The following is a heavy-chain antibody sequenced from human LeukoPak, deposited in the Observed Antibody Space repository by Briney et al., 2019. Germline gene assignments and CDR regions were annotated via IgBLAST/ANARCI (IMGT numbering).Heavy chain of an antibody. CDR1: GYSIRSVYY. V-gene: IGHV4-38-2*01. CDR3: ARNGGYGKFDY. J-gene: IGHJ4*02. D-gene: IGHD1-26*01. Sequence: PSETLSLTCAVSGYSIRSVYYWGWIRRPPGKGLEWSGTIDHSRSTYYTPSLRSRVTMSVDTSKNQFSSKLSSVTAADTAFYYCARNGGYGKFDYWGQGTLVTVSS. CDR2: IDHSRST.